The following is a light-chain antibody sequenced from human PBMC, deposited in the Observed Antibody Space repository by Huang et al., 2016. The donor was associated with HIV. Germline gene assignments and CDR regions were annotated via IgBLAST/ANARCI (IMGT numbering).Light chain of an antibody. CDR1: QGISNS. J-gene: IGKJ1*01. V-gene: IGKV1-NL1*01. CDR2: STS. CDR3: QQYYTSPT. Sequence: DIQMTQSPSSLSAFVGDTVTITCRASQGISNSVAWYQQKPGKDPKLLLYSTSRLESGVPSRFRCGGAGTDYSLTINSLQPDDFATYYCQQYYTSPTFGQGSKVEIK.